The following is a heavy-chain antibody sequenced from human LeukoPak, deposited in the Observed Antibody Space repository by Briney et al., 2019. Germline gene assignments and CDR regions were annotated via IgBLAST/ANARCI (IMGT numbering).Heavy chain of an antibody. CDR2: IIPIFGTA. J-gene: IGHJ6*03. CDR1: GGTFSRYA. CDR3: ARWIAAAGTDYYYYMDV. V-gene: IGHV1-69*06. Sequence: ASVKVSCKASGGTFSRYAFHWVRQAPGQGLEWMGGIIPIFGTANYAQKFQGRVTITADKSTSTAYMELSSLRSEDTAVYYCARWIAAAGTDYYYYMDVWGKGTTVTVSS. D-gene: IGHD6-13*01.